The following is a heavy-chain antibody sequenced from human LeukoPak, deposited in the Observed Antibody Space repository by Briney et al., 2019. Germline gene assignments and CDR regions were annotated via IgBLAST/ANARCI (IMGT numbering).Heavy chain of an antibody. Sequence: GGSLRLFCAASGFTLNIYAMNWVPQAPGKGLDWVSSLTGSGRDTYCTDSVKGRFTISRDNSKNTLYRQRNSQTPDYKGVYYRAKIAATDPIDFWGQGTLVTVSS. J-gene: IGHJ4*02. CDR3: AKIAATDPIDF. D-gene: IGHD6-13*01. V-gene: IGHV3-23*01. CDR2: LTGSGRDT. CDR1: GFTLNIYA.